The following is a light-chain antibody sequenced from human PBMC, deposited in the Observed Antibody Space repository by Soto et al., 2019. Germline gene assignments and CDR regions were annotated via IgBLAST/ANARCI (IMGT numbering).Light chain of an antibody. CDR1: QGIRTD. Sequence: DIQMTQSPSSLSASVGDRVTITCRASQGIRTDLVWYQQKPGKAPKRLIYGASSLQSGVPSRFSGSGSGKEFTLTVSSLQPEDFATYYCLQHYNYPQTFGPGPTVEIK. CDR2: GAS. CDR3: LQHYNYPQT. J-gene: IGKJ1*01. V-gene: IGKV1-17*01.